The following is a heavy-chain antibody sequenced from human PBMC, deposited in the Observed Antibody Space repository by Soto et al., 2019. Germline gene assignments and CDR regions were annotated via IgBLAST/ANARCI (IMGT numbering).Heavy chain of an antibody. CDR3: ASDYYDSSGYYFDY. CDR1: GYTFTRYA. J-gene: IGHJ4*02. CDR2: ISAYNGNT. D-gene: IGHD3-22*01. Sequence: GASVKVSCKASGYTFTRYAMNWGGQAPGQGLEWMGWISAYNGNTNYAQKLQGRVTMTTDTSTSTAYMELRSLRSDDTAVYYCASDYYDSSGYYFDYWGQGTLVTVSS. V-gene: IGHV1-18*01.